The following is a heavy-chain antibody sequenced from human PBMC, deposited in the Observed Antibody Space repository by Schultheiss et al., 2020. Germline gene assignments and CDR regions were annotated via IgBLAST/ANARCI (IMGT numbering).Heavy chain of an antibody. CDR3: ARDMVRGATAP. Sequence: ASVKVSCKGSGYSFTSYWIGWVRQAPGQGLEWMGWISAYNGNTKYSQKFQGRVTITRDTSASTAYMELSSLRSEDTAVYYCARDMVRGATAPWGQGTLVTVSS. J-gene: IGHJ5*02. D-gene: IGHD3-10*01. CDR1: GYSFTSYW. CDR2: ISAYNGNT. V-gene: IGHV1-18*04.